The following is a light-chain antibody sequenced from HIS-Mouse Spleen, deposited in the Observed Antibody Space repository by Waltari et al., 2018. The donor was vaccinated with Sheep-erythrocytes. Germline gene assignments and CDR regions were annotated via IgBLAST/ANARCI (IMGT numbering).Light chain of an antibody. J-gene: IGKJ2*02. CDR3: QQYYSYPPWT. Sequence: AIRMTQSPSSLSASTGDRVTITCRASQGISSYLAWYQLKPGKSPKLLIYAASTLQSGVPSRFSGSGSGTDFTLTISCLQSEDFATYYCQQYYSYPPWTFGQGTKLEIK. CDR1: QGISSY. V-gene: IGKV1-8*01. CDR2: AAS.